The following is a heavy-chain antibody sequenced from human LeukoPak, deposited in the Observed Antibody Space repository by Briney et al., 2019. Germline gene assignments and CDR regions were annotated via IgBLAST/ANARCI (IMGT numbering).Heavy chain of an antibody. CDR3: ARDRAYGSGSYYFDY. CDR1: GGTFSSYA. CDR2: IIPIFGTA. J-gene: IGHJ4*02. Sequence: SVKVSCKASGGTFSSYAISWVRQAPGQGLEWMGGIIPIFGTANYAQKFQGRVTITADESTSTAYMELSSLRSEDTAVYYCARDRAYGSGSYYFDYWGQGTLVTVSS. V-gene: IGHV1-69*13. D-gene: IGHD3-10*01.